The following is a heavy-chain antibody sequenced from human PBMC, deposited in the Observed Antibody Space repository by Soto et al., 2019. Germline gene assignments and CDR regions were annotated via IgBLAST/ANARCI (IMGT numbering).Heavy chain of an antibody. V-gene: IGHV1-18*01. Sequence: ASVKVSCKASGFTFTSSAMQWVRQARGQRLEWMGWISAYNGNTNYAQKLQGRVTMTTDTSTSTAYMELRSLRSDDTAVYYCARTWVFWSGYYVGFDYWGQGTLVTVSS. CDR1: GFTFTSSA. CDR3: ARTWVFWSGYYVGFDY. J-gene: IGHJ4*02. CDR2: ISAYNGNT. D-gene: IGHD3-3*01.